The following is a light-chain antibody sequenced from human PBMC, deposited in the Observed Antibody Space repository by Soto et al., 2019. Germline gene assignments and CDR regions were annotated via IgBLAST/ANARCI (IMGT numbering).Light chain of an antibody. Sequence: QSVLTQPSSESGSPGQSVTISCTGTSSDVGGYNYVSWYQQHPGKAPKLMIYDVSKRPSGVPDRFSGSKSGNTASLTISGLQAEDEADYYCCSYAGSYSYVFGTGTKVTVL. CDR3: CSYAGSYSYV. CDR1: SSDVGGYNY. J-gene: IGLJ1*01. CDR2: DVS. V-gene: IGLV2-11*01.